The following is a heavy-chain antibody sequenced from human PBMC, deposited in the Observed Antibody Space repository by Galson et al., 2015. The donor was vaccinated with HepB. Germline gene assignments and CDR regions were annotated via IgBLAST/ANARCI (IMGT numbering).Heavy chain of an antibody. Sequence: SVKVSCKASGYTFTSYYMHWVRQAPGQGLEWMGIINPSGGSTSYAQKFQGRVTMTRDTSTSTVYMELSSLRSEDTAVYYCARLGVASDRLRASLAYYFDYWGQGTLVTVSS. D-gene: IGHD2-15*01. CDR3: ARLGVASDRLRASLAYYFDY. J-gene: IGHJ4*02. CDR2: INPSGGST. CDR1: GYTFTSYY. V-gene: IGHV1-46*01.